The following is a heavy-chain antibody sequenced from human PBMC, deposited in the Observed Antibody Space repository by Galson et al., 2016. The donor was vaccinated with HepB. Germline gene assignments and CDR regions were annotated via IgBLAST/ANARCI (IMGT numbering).Heavy chain of an antibody. CDR2: IKSKTDGGTT. J-gene: IGHJ4*02. V-gene: IGHV3-15*01. CDR3: TTGPYCNTMTCPDF. CDR1: GFAFSNTW. Sequence: SLRLSCAASGFAFSNTWMSWVRQAPGKGLEWVGRIKSKTDGGTTDYAAPVKGRVTISRDESKNTLFLEMNSLKTEDTDVYYCTTGPYCNTMTCPDFWGQGTLVTVSS. D-gene: IGHD2/OR15-2a*01.